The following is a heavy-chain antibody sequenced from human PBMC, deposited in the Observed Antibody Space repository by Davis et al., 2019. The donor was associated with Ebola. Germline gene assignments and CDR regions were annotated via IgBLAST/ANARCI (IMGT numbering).Heavy chain of an antibody. CDR2: INPSGGST. V-gene: IGHV1-2*04. CDR1: GYTFTGYY. CDR3: ARSAVYCYMDV. J-gene: IGHJ6*03. Sequence: ASVQVSCKASGYTFTGYYMHWVRQAPGQGLEWMGIINPSGGSTSYAQKFQGWVTMTRDTSISTAYMELSRLRSDDTAVYYCARSAVYCYMDVWGKGTTVTVSS.